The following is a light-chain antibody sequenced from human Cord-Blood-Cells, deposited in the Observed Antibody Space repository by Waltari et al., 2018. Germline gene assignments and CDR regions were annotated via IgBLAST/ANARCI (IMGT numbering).Light chain of an antibody. CDR2: DAS. CDR3: QQYNSYT. CDR1: QSISSW. Sequence: DIQMTQSPSTLSASVGDRATITCRASQSISSWLAWYQQKPGKAPKLLIYDASRLESGVPSRFSCSGSGTEFTLTISSLQPDDFATYYCQQYNSYTFGQGTKLEIK. J-gene: IGKJ2*01. V-gene: IGKV1-5*01.